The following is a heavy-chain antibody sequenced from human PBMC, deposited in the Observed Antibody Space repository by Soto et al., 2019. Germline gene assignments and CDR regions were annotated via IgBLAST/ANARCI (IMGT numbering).Heavy chain of an antibody. CDR1: GGSISSYY. Sequence: SETLSLTCTVSGGSISSYYWSWIRQPPGKGLEWIGYIYYSGSTNYNPSLKSRVTISVDTSKNQFSLKLSSVTAAGTAVCYCARDKLSSGWSNWGQGTLVTVSS. D-gene: IGHD6-19*01. V-gene: IGHV4-59*01. CDR3: ARDKLSSGWSN. CDR2: IYYSGST. J-gene: IGHJ4*02.